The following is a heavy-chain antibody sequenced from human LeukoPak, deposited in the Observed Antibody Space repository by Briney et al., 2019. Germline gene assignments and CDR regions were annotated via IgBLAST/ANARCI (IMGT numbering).Heavy chain of an antibody. CDR2: ISYDGSNK. CDR1: GFTFSNYG. V-gene: IGHV3-30*18. J-gene: IGHJ4*02. Sequence: AGGSLRPSCAASGFTFSNYGMHCVRQAPGKGLEWVAVISYDGSNKYYADSVKGRFAISRDNSKNTLYLQMNSLRAEDTAVYYCAKAYGYCTTTSCSHEEFDYWGQGTLVTVSS. D-gene: IGHD2-2*01. CDR3: AKAYGYCTTTSCSHEEFDY.